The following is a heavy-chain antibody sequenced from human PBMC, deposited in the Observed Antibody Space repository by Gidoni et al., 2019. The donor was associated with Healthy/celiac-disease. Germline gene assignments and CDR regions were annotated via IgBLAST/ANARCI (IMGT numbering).Heavy chain of an antibody. Sequence: QVQLVQSGSELKKPGASVKVSCKVSGYTFTSYAMNWVRQAPGQGLAWMGWINTNTGNPTYAQGFTGRFVFSLDTSVSTAYLQISSLKAEDTAVYYCARDIRFLEWQGGYYYYYMDVWGKGTTVTVSS. V-gene: IGHV7-4-1*02. J-gene: IGHJ6*03. D-gene: IGHD3-3*01. CDR1: GYTFTSYA. CDR2: INTNTGNP. CDR3: ARDIRFLEWQGGYYYYYMDV.